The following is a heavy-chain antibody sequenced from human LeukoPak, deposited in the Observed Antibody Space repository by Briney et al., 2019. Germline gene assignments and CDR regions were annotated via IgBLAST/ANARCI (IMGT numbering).Heavy chain of an antibody. V-gene: IGHV3-48*04. CDR3: ARRYYDSSGYYY. CDR2: ISSSGSTI. CDR1: GFTFSSFT. Sequence: GGSLRLSCAASGFTFSSFTMSWVRQAPGKGLEWVSYISSSGSTIYYADSVKGRFTISRDNAKNSLYLQMNSLRAEDTAVYYCARRYYDSSGYYYWGQGTLVTVSS. D-gene: IGHD3-22*01. J-gene: IGHJ4*02.